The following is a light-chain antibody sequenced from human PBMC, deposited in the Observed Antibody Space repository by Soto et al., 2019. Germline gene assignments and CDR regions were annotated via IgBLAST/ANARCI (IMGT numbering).Light chain of an antibody. CDR2: QDN. Sequence: SYELTQPPSVSVSPGQTATITCSGDRLGDKYACWYQQKTGQSPVLVIYQDNKRPSGIPERFSGSNSGNTATLTICGTQAMDEADYYCQAWDSSAVVFGGGTKVTFL. CDR3: QAWDSSAVV. CDR1: RLGDKY. J-gene: IGLJ2*01. V-gene: IGLV3-1*01.